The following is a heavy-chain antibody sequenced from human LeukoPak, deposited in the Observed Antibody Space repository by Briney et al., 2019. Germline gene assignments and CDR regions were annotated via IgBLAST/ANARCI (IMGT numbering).Heavy chain of an antibody. V-gene: IGHV4-34*01. CDR3: ASQGAYCGGDCYPHYFDY. Sequence: SETLSLTCAVYGGSFSGYCWSWIRQPPGKGLEWIGEINHSGSANYNPSLKSRVTISVDTSKNQFSLKLSSVTAADTAVYYCASQGAYCGGDCYPHYFDYWGQGTLVTVSS. J-gene: IGHJ4*02. CDR1: GGSFSGYC. D-gene: IGHD2-21*02. CDR2: INHSGSA.